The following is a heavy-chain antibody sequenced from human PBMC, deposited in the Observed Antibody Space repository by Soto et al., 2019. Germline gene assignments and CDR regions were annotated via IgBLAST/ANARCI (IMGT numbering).Heavy chain of an antibody. CDR1: GYTFTSYG. J-gene: IGHJ6*02. Sequence: SVKVSCKASGYTFTSYGISWVRQAPGQGLEWMGGIIPIFGTANYAQKFQGRVTITADESTSTAYMELSSLRSEDTAVYYCARADIVVVPAARGYYGMDVWGQGTTVTVSS. V-gene: IGHV1-69*13. CDR3: ARADIVVVPAARGYYGMDV. CDR2: IIPIFGTA. D-gene: IGHD2-2*01.